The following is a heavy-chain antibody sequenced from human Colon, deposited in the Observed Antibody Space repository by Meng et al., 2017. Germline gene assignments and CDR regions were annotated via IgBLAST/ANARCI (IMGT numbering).Heavy chain of an antibody. CDR3: GRGHWGLDY. CDR2: INRNGDLD. V-gene: IGHV3-48*02. CDR1: GFTFSSHG. Sequence: VELGESGGGVVQPGRSLRLSCAASGFTFSSHGLHWVRQAPGMGLEWVAFINRNGDLDSYADSVKGRFTISRDNAKNSLFLQLNSLTDEDTAVYYCGRGHWGLDYLGQGTLVTVAS. J-gene: IGHJ4*02. D-gene: IGHD7-27*01.